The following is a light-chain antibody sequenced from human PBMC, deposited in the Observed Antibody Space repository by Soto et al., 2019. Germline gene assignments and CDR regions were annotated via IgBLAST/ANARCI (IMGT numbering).Light chain of an antibody. CDR2: GAS. CDR1: QSVSSN. CDR3: QQYYNWPPYT. V-gene: IGKV3-15*01. Sequence: EVVLTQSPATLSLSPGDRATLSCRASQSVSSNLAWYQQKPGQSPSLLIYGASTRATGVPPRFSGSRSGTEFTLTNSAVQSEDFAVYYCQQYYNWPPYTFGQGTKLDFK. J-gene: IGKJ2*01.